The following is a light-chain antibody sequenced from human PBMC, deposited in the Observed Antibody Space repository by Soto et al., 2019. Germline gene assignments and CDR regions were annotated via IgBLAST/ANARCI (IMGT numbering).Light chain of an antibody. J-gene: IGLJ3*02. CDR3: ETWYSNTHKV. CDR1: SGHSTYI. Sequence: QAVVTQSSSASASLGSSVKLTCILSSGHSTYINAWHQQQPGKAPRFLMTLDRSGSYNRGSGVPDRFSGSSSGADRYLTISNLQFEDEGDYYCETWYSNTHKVFGGGTKLTVL. CDR2: LDRSGSY. V-gene: IGLV4-60*02.